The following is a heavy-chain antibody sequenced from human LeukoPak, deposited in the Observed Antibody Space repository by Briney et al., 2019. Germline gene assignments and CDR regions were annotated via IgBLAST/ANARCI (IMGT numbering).Heavy chain of an antibody. CDR1: GGTFSSYV. V-gene: IGHV1-69*04. J-gene: IGHJ4*02. CDR3: ASPPADYYDSRDYFDY. D-gene: IGHD3-22*01. Sequence: GASVTVSFKASGGTFSSYVISWVRQAPGQGLEWMGRIIPILGIANYAQKFQGRVTITADKSTSTAYMELSSLRSEDTAVYYCASPPADYYDSRDYFDYWGQGTLVTVSS. CDR2: IIPILGIA.